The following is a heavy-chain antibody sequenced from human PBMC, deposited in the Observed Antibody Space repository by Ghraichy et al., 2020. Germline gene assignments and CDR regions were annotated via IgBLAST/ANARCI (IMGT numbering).Heavy chain of an antibody. Sequence: SQTLSLTCTVSGGSISSYYWTWIRQPAGKGLEWIGRIFTGVSTNSNPSLKSRVTMSIDTSKNQFSLRLSSVTAADTAMYYCARGGRDSNWLDPWGQGTLVTVSS. CDR2: IFTGVST. CDR1: GGSISSYY. D-gene: IGHD2-21*02. V-gene: IGHV4-4*07. J-gene: IGHJ5*02. CDR3: ARGGRDSNWLDP.